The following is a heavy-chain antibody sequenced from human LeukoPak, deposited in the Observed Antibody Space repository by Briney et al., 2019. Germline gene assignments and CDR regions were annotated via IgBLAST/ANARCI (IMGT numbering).Heavy chain of an antibody. D-gene: IGHD3-3*01. J-gene: IGHJ5*02. V-gene: IGHV4-34*01. CDR3: ARGTQRSEQQMFEWLFPQGNWFDP. CDR1: GGSFSGYY. CDR2: INHSGST. Sequence: SETLSLTCAVYGGSFSGYYWSWIRQPPGKGLEWIGEINHSGSTNYNPPLKSRVTISVDTSKNQFSLKLSSVTAADTAVYYCARGTQRSEQQMFEWLFPQGNWFDPWVQGTLVTVSS.